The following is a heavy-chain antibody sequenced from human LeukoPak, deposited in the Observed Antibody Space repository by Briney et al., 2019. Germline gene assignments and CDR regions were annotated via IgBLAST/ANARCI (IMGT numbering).Heavy chain of an antibody. CDR2: IIPISGTA. CDR1: GYTFTSYY. J-gene: IGHJ4*02. Sequence: SVKVSCKASGYTFTSYYMHWVRQAPGQGLEWMGGIIPISGTANYAQKFQGRVTITADESTSTAYMELSSLRSEDTAIYYCATYCSSANCYIWGYYFDYWGQGTLVTVSS. V-gene: IGHV1-69*13. D-gene: IGHD2-2*01. CDR3: ATYCSSANCYIWGYYFDY.